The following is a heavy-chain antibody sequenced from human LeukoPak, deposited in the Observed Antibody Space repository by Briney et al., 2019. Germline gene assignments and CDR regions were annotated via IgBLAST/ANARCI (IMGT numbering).Heavy chain of an antibody. CDR1: GDSVSGDSAA. D-gene: IGHD1-1*01. CDR2: TYYRSKWYN. CDR3: ARGWTFYFDY. Sequence: SQTLSLTCVMSGDSVSGDSAAWNWIRQSPSRGLEWLGRTYYRSKWYNHYAVSVKSRITVNPDTSKNQFSLQLNSVTPEDTAVYYCARGWTFYFDYWGQGTLVTVSS. V-gene: IGHV6-1*01. J-gene: IGHJ4*02.